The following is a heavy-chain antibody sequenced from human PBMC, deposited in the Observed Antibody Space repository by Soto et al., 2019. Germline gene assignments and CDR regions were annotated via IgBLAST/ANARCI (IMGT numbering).Heavy chain of an antibody. D-gene: IGHD3-22*01. Sequence: GGSLRLSCSACVFTFNRYWRHWVRQVPGKGLVWVSRIKSYGSSTNYAYDVKGRFTISRDNANNTLYLQMNSLRAEDTAVYYCATTGVVIFDAFDIWGQGTMVTVSS. CDR3: ATTGVVIFDAFDI. V-gene: IGHV3-74*01. CDR2: IKSYGSST. J-gene: IGHJ3*02. CDR1: VFTFNRYW.